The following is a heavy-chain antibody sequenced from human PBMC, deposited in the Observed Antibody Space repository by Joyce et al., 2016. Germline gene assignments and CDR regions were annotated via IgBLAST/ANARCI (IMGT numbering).Heavy chain of an antibody. CDR3: ARLKRNSGPNHAFDI. J-gene: IGHJ3*02. CDR2: INPNNGES. CDR1: VYTFTDYY. Sequence: QVQLVQSGAEGKKPGASVKVSCGTSVYTFTDYYMHCVRQAPGQGLEWMGWINPNNGESDCAQKFQGRVTLTRETSIQTAYMELRSLTSDDTALYFCARLKRNSGPNHAFDIWGQGTMVTVFS. V-gene: IGHV1-2*02. D-gene: IGHD3-10*01.